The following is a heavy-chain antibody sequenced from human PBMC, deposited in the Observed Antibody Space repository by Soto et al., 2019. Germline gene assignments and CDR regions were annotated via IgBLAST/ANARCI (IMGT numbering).Heavy chain of an antibody. Sequence: QVQLQESGPGLVKPSGTLSLTCAVSSGSISSSNWWSWVRQPPGKGLEWIGEIYHSGSTNYNPSLKSRVTISDDKAKSQFSLKEGSVTAAETVVYFCARYGGGDIVVVVAATRSYWYFDLWGRGTLVTVSS. CDR1: SGSISSSNW. CDR3: ARYGGGDIVVVVAATRSYWYFDL. J-gene: IGHJ2*01. D-gene: IGHD2-15*01. V-gene: IGHV4-4*02. CDR2: IYHSGST.